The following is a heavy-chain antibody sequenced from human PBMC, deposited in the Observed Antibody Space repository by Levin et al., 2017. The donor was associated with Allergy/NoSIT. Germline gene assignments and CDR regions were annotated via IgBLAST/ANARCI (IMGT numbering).Heavy chain of an antibody. J-gene: IGHJ4*02. CDR1: GYSLGDYA. V-gene: IGHV3-9*01. Sequence: GGSLRLSCAASGYSLGDYAMHWVQQAPGKGLEWVSSISWNSGGIGYADSVKGRFTISRDNAKNSLYLQMNSLRPEDTALYYCVKGSAAAGDLFDYWGQGTLVTVSS. D-gene: IGHD6-13*01. CDR3: VKGSAAAGDLFDY. CDR2: ISWNSGGI.